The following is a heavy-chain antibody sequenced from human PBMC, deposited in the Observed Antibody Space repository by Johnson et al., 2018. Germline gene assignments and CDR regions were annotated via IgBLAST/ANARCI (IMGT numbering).Heavy chain of an antibody. V-gene: IGHV3-15*01. CDR1: GFTFTNAW. Sequence: VQLQESGGGLVKPGGSLRLSCEASGFTFTNAWMSWVRQAPGKWLEWLGRVRSKSEGGTTEYAAPVKGRISVSRDDSKKTLFLQLHRLKIEDSGVYYCTTSSRYRHYGMDGWGQGTTVTVSS. J-gene: IGHJ6*02. D-gene: IGHD1-1*01. CDR3: TTSSRYRHYGMDG. CDR2: VRSKSEGGTT.